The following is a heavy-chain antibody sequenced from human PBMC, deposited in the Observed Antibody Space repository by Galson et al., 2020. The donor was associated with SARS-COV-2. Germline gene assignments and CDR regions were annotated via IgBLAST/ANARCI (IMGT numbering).Heavy chain of an antibody. Sequence: SETLSLTCSVSGDSIARSRHYWGWIRQAPGKGLDWIGSIFHTASPYYNASLKSRLTISEDSFKNEISLKLRSVTAADTAVYYCVRHMDYFDPWGQGILVTVSS. CDR2: IFHTASP. CDR3: VRHMDYFDP. V-gene: IGHV4-39*01. CDR1: GDSIARSRHY. J-gene: IGHJ5*02. D-gene: IGHD4-17*01.